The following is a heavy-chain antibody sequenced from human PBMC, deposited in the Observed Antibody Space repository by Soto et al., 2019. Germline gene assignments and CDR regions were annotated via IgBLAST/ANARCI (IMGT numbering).Heavy chain of an antibody. J-gene: IGHJ4*02. CDR1: GFIFSNNG. CDR3: ARWGGSMSSGYYIDY. D-gene: IGHD3-10*01. CDR2: TSHDGRYN. Sequence: QVQLVESGGGMVQPGRSLRLSCAASGFIFSNNGFHWVRQAPGKGLEWVSLTSHDGRYNDYADSVKGRFTISRDNAKNTVFLQMNSLRVEDTAVYFCARWGGSMSSGYYIDYWGQGTLVTVSS. V-gene: IGHV3-33*05.